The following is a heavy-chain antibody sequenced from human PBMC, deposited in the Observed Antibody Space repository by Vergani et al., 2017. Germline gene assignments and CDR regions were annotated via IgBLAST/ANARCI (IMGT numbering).Heavy chain of an antibody. CDR3: ARGRVQLGYCSGGSCYWFDP. J-gene: IGHJ5*02. V-gene: IGHV4-34*01. Sequence: QVQLQQWGAGLLKPSETLSLTCAVYGGSFSGYYWSWIRQPPGKGLEWIEEINHSGSTNYNPSLKSRVTISVDTSKNQFSLKLSSVTAADTAVYYCARGRVQLGYCSGGSCYWFDPWGQGTLVTVSS. CDR2: INHSGST. D-gene: IGHD2-15*01. CDR1: GGSFSGYY.